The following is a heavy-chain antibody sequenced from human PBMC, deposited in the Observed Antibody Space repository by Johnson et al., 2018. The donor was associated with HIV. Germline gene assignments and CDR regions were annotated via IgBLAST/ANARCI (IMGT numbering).Heavy chain of an antibody. D-gene: IGHD2-21*01. CDR3: TTDYIVVGAFDI. J-gene: IGHJ3*02. V-gene: IGHV3-74*01. CDR1: GFTFSSYW. Sequence: VQLVESGGGLVQPGGSLRLSCAASGFTFSSYWMHWVRQAPGKGLVWVSRINSDGSSTSYADSVKGRFTISRDNAKNTLYLQMNSLKTEDTAMYYCTTDYIVVGAFDIWGQGTMVTVSS. CDR2: INSDGSST.